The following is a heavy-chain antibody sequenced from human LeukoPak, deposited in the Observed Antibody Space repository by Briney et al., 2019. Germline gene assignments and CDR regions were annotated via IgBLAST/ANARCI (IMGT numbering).Heavy chain of an antibody. CDR2: IFYSGSA. V-gene: IGHV4-34*10. CDR1: GGSFSGYY. J-gene: IGHJ4*02. CDR3: ARTALDTTTYFHY. D-gene: IGHD5-18*01. Sequence: PSETLSLTCAVYGGSFSGYYWSWIRQPPGKGLEWIGYIFYSGSAYYNPSLKSRVTMSIDTSKNQFSLKLNSVTAVDTAVYYCARTALDTTTYFHYWGQGTLVTVSS.